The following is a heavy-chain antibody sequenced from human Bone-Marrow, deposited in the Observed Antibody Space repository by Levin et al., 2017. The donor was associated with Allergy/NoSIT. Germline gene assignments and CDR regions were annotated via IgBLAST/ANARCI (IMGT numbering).Heavy chain of an antibody. CDR3: ARWEPEDGMDV. CDR2: ISSSGSII. Sequence: GESLKISCAASGFRFSSYEMNWVRQAPGKGLEWVSHISSSGSIIYYADSVKGRFTISRDTAKNSLYLQMNSLRAEDTAIYYCARWEPEDGMDVWGQGTTVTVSS. CDR1: GFRFSSYE. D-gene: IGHD1-14*01. V-gene: IGHV3-48*03. J-gene: IGHJ6*02.